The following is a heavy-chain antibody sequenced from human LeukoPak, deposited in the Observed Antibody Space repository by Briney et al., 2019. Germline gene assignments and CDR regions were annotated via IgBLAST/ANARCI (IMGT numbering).Heavy chain of an antibody. J-gene: IGHJ6*04. CDR1: GGSFSSGGYS. D-gene: IGHD3-10*01. Sequence: SETLSLTCAVSGGSFSSGGYSWSGIRPPPGKGLEWIGYIYHSGSTYYNPSLKSRVTISVDRSKNQFSLKLSSVTAADTAVYYCAIGTPDYYRSGSYYLAYGMDVWGKGTTVTVSS. CDR3: AIGTPDYYRSGSYYLAYGMDV. CDR2: IYHSGST. V-gene: IGHV4-30-2*01.